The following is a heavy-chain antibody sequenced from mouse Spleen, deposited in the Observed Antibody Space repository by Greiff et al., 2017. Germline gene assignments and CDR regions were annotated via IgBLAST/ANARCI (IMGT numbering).Heavy chain of an antibody. V-gene: IGHV1S56*01. CDR2: IYPGDGST. CDR1: GYTFPSYD. D-gene: IGHD2-10*02. CDR3: ARPILGDYFDY. Sequence: VQLQPSGPELVKPGALVKISCKASGYTFPSYDINWVKQRPGQGLEWIGWIYPGDGSTKYNEKFKSKATLTVDKSSSTAYMQLSSLTSEDSAVYYCARPILGDYFDYWGQGTTLTVSS. J-gene: IGHJ2*01.